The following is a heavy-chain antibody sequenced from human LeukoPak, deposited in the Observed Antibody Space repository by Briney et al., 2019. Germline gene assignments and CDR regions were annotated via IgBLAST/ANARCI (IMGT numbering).Heavy chain of an antibody. J-gene: IGHJ4*02. CDR1: GFIFSDYY. CDR2: ISSRGSTI. V-gene: IGHV3-11*01. D-gene: IGHD3-22*01. Sequence: GGSVRLLCAASGFIFSDYYVRGIRRARGRGREGGSYISSRGSTIYYADCVRRLFTISRDNAKNSLYLHMNTVRSEDTAVYYCARDYYYASSGYFLFYWGQGTLVNVSS. CDR3: ARDYYYASSGYFLFY.